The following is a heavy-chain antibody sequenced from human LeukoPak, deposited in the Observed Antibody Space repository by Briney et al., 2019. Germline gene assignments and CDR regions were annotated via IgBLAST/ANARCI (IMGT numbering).Heavy chain of an antibody. Sequence: GGSLRLSCAASGFTFSSYAMSWVRQAPGKGLEWVSAISGSGGSTYYADSVKGRFTISRDNSKNMLYLQMNSLRAEDTAVYYCAKGQYCGSTSCYKVNNWFDPWGQGTLVTVSS. V-gene: IGHV3-23*01. CDR3: AKGQYCGSTSCYKVNNWFDP. J-gene: IGHJ5*02. CDR2: ISGSGGST. CDR1: GFTFSSYA. D-gene: IGHD2-2*02.